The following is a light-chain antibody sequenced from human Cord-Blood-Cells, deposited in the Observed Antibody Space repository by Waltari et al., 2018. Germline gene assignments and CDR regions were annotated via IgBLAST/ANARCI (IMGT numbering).Light chain of an antibody. J-gene: IGLJ3*02. CDR2: DVS. CDR3: SSYTSSSTSWV. CDR1: SSDVGGYNY. Sequence: QSALTQPASVSGSPGQSITISCTGTSSDVGGYNYVSWYQQHPGKAPKLMIYDVSKRPSVVSNRCSGSKSGNTTSLTISGLQAEDEADYYCSSYTSSSTSWVFGGGTKLTVL. V-gene: IGLV2-14*03.